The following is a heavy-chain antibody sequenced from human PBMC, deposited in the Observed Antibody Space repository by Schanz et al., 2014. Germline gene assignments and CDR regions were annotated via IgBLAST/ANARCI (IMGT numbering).Heavy chain of an antibody. CDR3: ARVVGGNSALEWFDP. J-gene: IGHJ5*02. CDR1: GGSIDVSGYY. D-gene: IGHD2-21*01. CDR2: IYHSGNT. V-gene: IGHV4-31*03. Sequence: QVQLQESGPRLVKPSQTLSLTCTVSGGSIDVSGYYWSWIRQQPGKALEWIGYIYHSGNTYFKPTLQSRLAMSVDTAKNQFSLSLSSATAADTAVYYCARVVGGNSALEWFDPWGQGTLVTVSS.